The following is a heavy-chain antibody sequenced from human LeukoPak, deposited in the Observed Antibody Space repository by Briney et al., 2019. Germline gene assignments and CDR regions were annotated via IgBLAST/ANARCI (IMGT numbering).Heavy chain of an antibody. Sequence: PGGSLRLSCAASGFTFSDYYLSWIRQAPGQGLEWVSYISSSGSTIYYADSVKGRFTISRDDAKNSLYLQMNSLRAEDTAVYYCARVYYDFWSGYSNNFDYWGQGTLVTVSS. D-gene: IGHD3-3*01. V-gene: IGHV3-11*04. CDR1: GFTFSDYY. CDR2: ISSSGSTI. CDR3: ARVYYDFWSGYSNNFDY. J-gene: IGHJ4*02.